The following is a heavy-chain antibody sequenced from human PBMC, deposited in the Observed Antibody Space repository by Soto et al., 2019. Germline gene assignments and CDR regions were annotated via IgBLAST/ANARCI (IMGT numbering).Heavy chain of an antibody. CDR3: ARDNILGILYGGMDV. V-gene: IGHV4-30-4*01. D-gene: IGHD2-8*01. CDR1: GGSISSGDYY. J-gene: IGHJ6*02. Sequence: SETLSLTCTVSGGSISSGDYYWSWIRQPPGKGLEWIGYIYYSGSTYYNPSLKSRVTISVDTSKNQFSLKLSSVTAADTAVYYCARDNILGILYGGMDVWGQGTTVTVSS. CDR2: IYYSGST.